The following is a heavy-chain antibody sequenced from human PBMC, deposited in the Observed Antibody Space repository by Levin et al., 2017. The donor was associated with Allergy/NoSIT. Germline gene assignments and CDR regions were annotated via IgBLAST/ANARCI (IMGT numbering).Heavy chain of an antibody. CDR1: GGSISSYY. J-gene: IGHJ1*01. V-gene: IGHV4-59*08. CDR3: ASHRVVAATFGVEYFQH. CDR2: IYYSGST. D-gene: IGHD2-15*01. Sequence: SETLSLTCTVSGGSISSYYWSWIRQPPGKGLEWIGYIYYSGSTNYNPSLKSRVTISVDTSKNQFSLKLSSVTAADTAVYYCASHRVVAATFGVEYFQHWGQGTLVTVSS.